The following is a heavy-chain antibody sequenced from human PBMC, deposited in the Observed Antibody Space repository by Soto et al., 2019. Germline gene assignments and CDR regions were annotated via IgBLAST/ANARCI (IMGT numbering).Heavy chain of an antibody. V-gene: IGHV2-5*02. CDR1: GVSLTTSGVG. J-gene: IGHJ4*02. CDR3: AHRQRTVVVGAPFDL. D-gene: IGHD2-15*01. Sequence: VSGPTLVNPTQPLTLTCTLSGVSLTTSGVGVGWIRQPPGKALEWLALIYWDDDKRFSPSLKSRLAITRDTSKNQVVMTMTDMAPVDTAIYYCAHRQRTVVVGAPFDLWGQGSQVTVSS. CDR2: IYWDDDK.